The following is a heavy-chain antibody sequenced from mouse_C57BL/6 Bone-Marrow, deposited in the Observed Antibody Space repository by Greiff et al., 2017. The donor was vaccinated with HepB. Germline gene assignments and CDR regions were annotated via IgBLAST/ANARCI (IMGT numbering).Heavy chain of an antibody. CDR1: GYTFTSYW. Sequence: QVQLQQPGAELVMPGASVKLSCKASGYTFTSYWMHWVKQRPGQGLEWIGEIDPSDSYTNYNQKFKCTSTLTVDKSSSTAYMQSSSLTSEDSAVYYCASEGAIKRYFDYWGQGTTLTVSS. CDR2: IDPSDSYT. D-gene: IGHD3-1*01. CDR3: ASEGAIKRYFDY. J-gene: IGHJ2*01. V-gene: IGHV1-69*01.